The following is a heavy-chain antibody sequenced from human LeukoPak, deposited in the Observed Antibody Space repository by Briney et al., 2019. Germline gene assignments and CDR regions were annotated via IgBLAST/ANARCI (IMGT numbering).Heavy chain of an antibody. D-gene: IGHD4-23*01. CDR2: ISHSGST. V-gene: IGHV4-34*01. J-gene: IGHJ4*02. Sequence: PSETLSLTCAVYGGSFSGYYWSWIRQPPGKGLEWIGEISHSGSTNYNPSLKSRVTISVDTSKNQFSLKLSSVTAADTAVYYCARGFTVATFDYWGQGTLVTVSS. CDR3: ARGFTVATFDY. CDR1: GGSFSGYY.